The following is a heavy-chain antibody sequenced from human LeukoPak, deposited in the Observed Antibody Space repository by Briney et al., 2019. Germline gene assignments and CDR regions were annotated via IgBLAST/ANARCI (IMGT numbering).Heavy chain of an antibody. D-gene: IGHD3-3*01. CDR2: INHSGST. CDR1: GASFSGYY. CDR3: ARGSPRFLEWLLTGSAFDP. Sequence: SETLSLTCAVYGASFSGYYWSWIRQPPGKGLEWIGEINHSGSTNYNPSLKSRVTISLETSKNQFSLKLSSVTAADTAVYCCARGSPRFLEWLLTGSAFDPWGKGTTVTVSS. V-gene: IGHV4-34*01. J-gene: IGHJ6*04.